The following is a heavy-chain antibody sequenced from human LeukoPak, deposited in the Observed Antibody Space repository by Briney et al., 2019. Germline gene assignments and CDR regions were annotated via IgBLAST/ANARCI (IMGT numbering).Heavy chain of an antibody. D-gene: IGHD6-13*01. CDR2: IYYSGST. CDR1: GGSIRSSYYY. CDR3: ARPPSSSWYSSWFDP. V-gene: IGHV4-39*01. J-gene: IGHJ5*02. Sequence: PSETLSLTCTVSGGSIRSSYYYWGWIRQPPGKGLEWIGSIYYSGSTYYNPSLKSRVTISVDTSKNQFSLELSSVTAADTAVYYCARPPSSSWYSSWFDPWGQGTLVTVSS.